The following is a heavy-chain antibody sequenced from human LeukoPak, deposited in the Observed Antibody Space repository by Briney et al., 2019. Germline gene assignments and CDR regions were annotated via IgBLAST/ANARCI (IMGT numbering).Heavy chain of an antibody. CDR2: ISGSGGST. D-gene: IGHD3-22*01. Sequence: HPGGSLRLSCAASGFTFSSYAMSWVRQAPGKGLEWVSTISGSGGSTYYADSVKGRFTISRDNSKNTLYLQMNSLRAEDTAVYYCAKATDSSVYYYESSPDYWGQGTLVTVSS. J-gene: IGHJ4*02. V-gene: IGHV3-23*01. CDR3: AKATDSSVYYYESSPDY. CDR1: GFTFSSYA.